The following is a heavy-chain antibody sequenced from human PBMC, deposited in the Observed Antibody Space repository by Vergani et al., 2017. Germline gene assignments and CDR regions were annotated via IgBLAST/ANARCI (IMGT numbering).Heavy chain of an antibody. V-gene: IGHV3-23*04. CDR3: AREERSNTSPFVGD. D-gene: IGHD2/OR15-2a*01. Sequence: EVQLVETGGGLIQPGGSLRLSCAASGFTFINAWMTWVRQAPGKGLEWVSAISGHGDRTYYADSVKGRFTISRDNSKNTVYLQMNSLKAEDRATYYCAREERSNTSPFVGDWGQGTLVTV. CDR2: ISGHGDRT. CDR1: GFTFINAW. J-gene: IGHJ4*02.